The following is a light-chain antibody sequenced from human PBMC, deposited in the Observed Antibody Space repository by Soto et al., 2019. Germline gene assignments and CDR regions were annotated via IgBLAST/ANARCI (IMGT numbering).Light chain of an antibody. CDR2: ATS. CDR3: QQGYTSRWT. J-gene: IGKJ1*01. Sequence: DIQMTPSPSSLSASVGDRVTITCRAGQDIRSYLNWYQQKPGKAPQLLIYATSFLQIGVPSRFSASGSGTDFSLVITDLQLEDSATYYCQQGYTSRWTSGQGTKVEI. CDR1: QDIRSY. V-gene: IGKV1-39*01.